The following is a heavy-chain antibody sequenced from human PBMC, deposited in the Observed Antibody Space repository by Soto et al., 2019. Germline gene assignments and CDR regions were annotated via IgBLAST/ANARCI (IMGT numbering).Heavy chain of an antibody. CDR2: INAGNGNT. Sequence: ASVKVSCKASGYTFTSYAMHWVRQAPGQRLEWMGWINAGNGNTKYSQKFQGRVTITRDTSASTAYMELSSLRSEDTAVYYCARELPASYGDAFDIWGQGTMVTVSS. J-gene: IGHJ3*02. CDR3: ARELPASYGDAFDI. D-gene: IGHD5-18*01. CDR1: GYTFTSYA. V-gene: IGHV1-3*01.